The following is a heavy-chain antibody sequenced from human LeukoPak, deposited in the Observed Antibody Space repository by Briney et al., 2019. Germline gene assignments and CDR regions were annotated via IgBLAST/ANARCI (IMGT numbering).Heavy chain of an antibody. D-gene: IGHD3-22*01. CDR1: GVSISSSYSY. CDR3: ARESYYDSSGYSHDAFDI. CDR2: LYYSGNT. Sequence: SETLSLTCTVSGVSISSSYSYRGWIRQPPGKGLEWIGSLYYSGNTYYNPSLKSRVTISVDTSKNQFSLKLSSVTAADTAIYYCARESYYDSSGYSHDAFDIWGQGTMVTVSS. J-gene: IGHJ3*02. V-gene: IGHV4-39*07.